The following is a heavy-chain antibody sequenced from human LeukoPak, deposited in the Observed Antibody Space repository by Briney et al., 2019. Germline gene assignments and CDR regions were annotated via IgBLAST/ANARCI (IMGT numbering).Heavy chain of an antibody. J-gene: IGHJ4*02. D-gene: IGHD1-26*01. CDR2: IIPILGIA. V-gene: IGHV1-69*04. Sequence: SVKVSCKASGGTFSSYTISWVRQAPGQGLEWMGRIIPILGIANYAQKFQGRVTITAHKSTSPAYMELSSLRSEDTAVYYCARETRYSGSYEVYWGQGTLVTVSS. CDR1: GGTFSSYT. CDR3: ARETRYSGSYEVY.